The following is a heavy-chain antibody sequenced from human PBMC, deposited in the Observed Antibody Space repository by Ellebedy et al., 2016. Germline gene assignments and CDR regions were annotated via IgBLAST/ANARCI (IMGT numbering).Heavy chain of an antibody. Sequence: GESLKISXTASGFTFSSYVMIWVRQAPGKGLKWVSGISRTDDSTYYADSVKGRFTISRDDPKNTLYLQMNNLRGEDTAVYYCRQGHYADYWGQGTLVTVSS. CDR2: ISRTDDST. J-gene: IGHJ4*02. V-gene: IGHV3-23*01. CDR3: RQGHYADY. CDR1: GFTFSSYV.